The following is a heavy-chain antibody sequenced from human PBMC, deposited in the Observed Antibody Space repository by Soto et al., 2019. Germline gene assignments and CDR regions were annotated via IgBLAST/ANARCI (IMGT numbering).Heavy chain of an antibody. V-gene: IGHV1-2*04. J-gene: IGHJ6*03. CDR3: AREMGYSGYRPRNYYYYYMDV. D-gene: IGHD5-12*01. CDR1: GYTFTGYY. CDR2: INPNSGGT. Sequence: ASVKVSCKASGYTFTGYYMHWVRQAPGQGLEWMGWINPNSGGTNYAQKFQGWVTMTRDTSISTAYMELSRLRSDDTAVYYCAREMGYSGYRPRNYYYYYMDVWGKGTTVTVSS.